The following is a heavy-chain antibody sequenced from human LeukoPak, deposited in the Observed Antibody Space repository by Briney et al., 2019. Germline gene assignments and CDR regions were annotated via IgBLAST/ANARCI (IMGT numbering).Heavy chain of an antibody. CDR1: GFTLSSYG. Sequence: GGSLRLSCAASGFTLSSYGMHWVRQAPGKGLEWVAVISYDGSNKYYADSVKGRFTISRDNSKNTLYLQMNSLRAEDTAVYYCAKEGDFWSGYSDYWGQGTLVTVSS. J-gene: IGHJ4*02. D-gene: IGHD3-3*01. V-gene: IGHV3-30*18. CDR3: AKEGDFWSGYSDY. CDR2: ISYDGSNK.